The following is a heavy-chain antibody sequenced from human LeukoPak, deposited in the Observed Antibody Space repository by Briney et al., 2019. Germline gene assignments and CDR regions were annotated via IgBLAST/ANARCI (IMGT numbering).Heavy chain of an antibody. CDR1: GFTFSGYA. V-gene: IGHV3-23*01. CDR3: AKQVGYTSTWPDY. J-gene: IGHJ4*02. D-gene: IGHD6-13*01. CDR2: INDSGGTT. Sequence: GGSLRLSCAASGFTFSGYAMNWVRQAPGKGLEWVSTINDSGGTTYYADTVKGRFTISRDNSKNTLYLQMDSLRAEDTAIYYCAKQVGYTSTWPDYWGQGTLVTVSS.